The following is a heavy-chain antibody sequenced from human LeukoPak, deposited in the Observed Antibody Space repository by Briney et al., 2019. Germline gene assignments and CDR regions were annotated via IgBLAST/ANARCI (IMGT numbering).Heavy chain of an antibody. V-gene: IGHV3-7*01. CDR3: ARTKLGTSAY. J-gene: IGHJ4*02. Sequence: GGSLRLSCAASGFTFSSDWMSWVRQAPGKGLEWVANIKQDGSEKYYVDSVKGRFTISRDNAKNSLYLQMNSLRAEDTAVYYCARTKLGTSAYWGQGTLVTVSS. CDR2: IKQDGSEK. D-gene: IGHD1-14*01. CDR1: GFTFSSDW.